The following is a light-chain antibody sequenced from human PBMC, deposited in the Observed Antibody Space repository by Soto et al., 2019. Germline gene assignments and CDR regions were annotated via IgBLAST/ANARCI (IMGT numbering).Light chain of an antibody. Sequence: EIVLTQSPATLSLSPGERATLSCRASQSVHTSLAWYQQKPGQAPRVLIYDASNRATGIPARFSGSGSGTDFTLTITSLEPEDFAVYYCQHRSDWPRYTFGQGTTLEIK. J-gene: IGKJ2*01. V-gene: IGKV3-11*01. CDR2: DAS. CDR1: QSVHTS. CDR3: QHRSDWPRYT.